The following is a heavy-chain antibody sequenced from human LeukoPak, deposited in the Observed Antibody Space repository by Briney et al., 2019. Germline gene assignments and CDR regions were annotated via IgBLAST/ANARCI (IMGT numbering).Heavy chain of an antibody. CDR1: GASLSRNY. J-gene: IGHJ4*02. V-gene: IGHV4-59*08. D-gene: IGHD6-13*01. CDR3: ARRKAATGIFDS. Sequence: SDTLSLTCNLSGASLSRNYWHWLRQPPEKEVEGVGYIYYSGSTNYNPSLKSGVTISVDTSTNQFSLRLSSVTAADTAIYYCARRKAATGIFDSWGQGILVTVSS. CDR2: IYYSGST.